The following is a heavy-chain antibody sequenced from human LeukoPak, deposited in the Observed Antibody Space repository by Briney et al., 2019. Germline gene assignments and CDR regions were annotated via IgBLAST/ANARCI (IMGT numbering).Heavy chain of an antibody. J-gene: IGHJ6*03. Sequence: RASVKVSCKASGYTFTGYYLHWVRQAPGQGLEWMGWINPNSGGTNYAQKFQGRVTMTRDTSISTAYMELSRLRSDDTAVYYCARTRYCSSTSCYLEYYYYYMDVWGKGTTVTISS. D-gene: IGHD2-2*01. CDR1: GYTFTGYY. CDR2: INPNSGGT. CDR3: ARTRYCSSTSCYLEYYYYYMDV. V-gene: IGHV1-2*02.